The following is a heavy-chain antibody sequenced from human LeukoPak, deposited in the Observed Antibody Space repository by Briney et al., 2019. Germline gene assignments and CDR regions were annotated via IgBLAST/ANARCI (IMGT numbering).Heavy chain of an antibody. CDR3: ARLEYGAFDY. V-gene: IGHV4-59*03. Sequence: SETLSLTCTVSGGSISSYYWSWIRQPPGKGLEWIGYIYYSGSTTYNPSLKSRLTISVETSKNQFSLKLTSVTAADAAVYFCARLEYGAFDYWGQGTLVTVSS. CDR1: GGSISSYY. CDR2: IYYSGST. J-gene: IGHJ4*02. D-gene: IGHD4/OR15-4a*01.